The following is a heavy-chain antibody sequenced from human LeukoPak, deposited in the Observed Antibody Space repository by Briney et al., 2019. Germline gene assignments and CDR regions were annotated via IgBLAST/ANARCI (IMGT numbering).Heavy chain of an antibody. D-gene: IGHD6-13*01. CDR1: GGSISSYY. Sequence: SSETLSLTCTVSGGSISSYYWGWIRQPPGKGLEWIGSIYYSGSTYYNPSLKSRVTISVDTSKNQFSLKLSSVTAADTAVYYCARDRSDSSSWYDLDLDLGTKTPESAFDIWGQGTMVTVSS. V-gene: IGHV4-39*07. CDR2: IYYSGST. CDR3: ARDRSDSSSWYDLDLDLGTKTPESAFDI. J-gene: IGHJ3*02.